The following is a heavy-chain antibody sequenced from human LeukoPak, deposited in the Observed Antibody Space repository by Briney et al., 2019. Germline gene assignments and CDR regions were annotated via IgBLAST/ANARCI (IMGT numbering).Heavy chain of an antibody. Sequence: GESLKISCKGSGYSFTTYWIGWVRQMPGKGLEWMGIIYPGDSDTRYSPSFQGQVTISADRSISAAYLQWSSLKASDTAMYYCARGYCSVDSCKWGFDYWGEGTLVSVSS. D-gene: IGHD2-15*01. V-gene: IGHV5-51*01. CDR2: IYPGDSDT. J-gene: IGHJ4*02. CDR3: ARGYCSVDSCKWGFDY. CDR1: GYSFTTYW.